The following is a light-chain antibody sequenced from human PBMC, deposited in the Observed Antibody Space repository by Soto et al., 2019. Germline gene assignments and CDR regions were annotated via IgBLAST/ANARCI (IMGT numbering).Light chain of an antibody. V-gene: IGLV2-23*03. CDR1: SSDVGSYKF. CDR2: EGN. J-gene: IGLJ1*01. Sequence: QSALTQPASVSESPGQSITISCTGTSSDVGSYKFVSWYQHHPGKAPKLMIYEGNKRPSGVSDRFSGSKSGNTASLTISGLQADDEADYSCCSYAGSTNVFGTGTKLTVL. CDR3: CSYAGSTNV.